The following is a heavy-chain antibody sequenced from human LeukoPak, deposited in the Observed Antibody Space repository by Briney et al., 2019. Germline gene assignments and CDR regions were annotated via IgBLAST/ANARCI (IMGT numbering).Heavy chain of an antibody. CDR3: ARVAWDGYSFGY. J-gene: IGHJ4*02. CDR1: GYTFTRYY. CDR2: INPSGGST. D-gene: IGHD5-24*01. Sequence: ASVKVSCKASGYTFTRYYMHWVRQAPGQGLEWMGIINPSGGSTSYAQKFQGRVTMTRDTSTSTVYMELSSLRSEDTAVYYCARVAWDGYSFGYWGQGTLVTVSS. V-gene: IGHV1-46*01.